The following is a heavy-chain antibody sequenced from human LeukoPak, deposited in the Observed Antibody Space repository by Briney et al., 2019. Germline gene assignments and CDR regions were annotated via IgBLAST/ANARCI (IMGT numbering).Heavy chain of an antibody. CDR2: ITSDGSNQ. CDR3: ALDYYDVNGSSRGFDF. CDR1: GFPFSSFD. J-gene: IGHJ5*01. D-gene: IGHD3-22*01. V-gene: IGHV3-30*03. Sequence: PGGSPRLSCAASGFPFSSFDMHWIRQAPGKGLEWVAVITSDGSNQYYADSVKGRFTVSRDNSKKTLYLQMNSLRADDMAVYYCALDYYDVNGSSRGFDFWGQGTLVAVSS.